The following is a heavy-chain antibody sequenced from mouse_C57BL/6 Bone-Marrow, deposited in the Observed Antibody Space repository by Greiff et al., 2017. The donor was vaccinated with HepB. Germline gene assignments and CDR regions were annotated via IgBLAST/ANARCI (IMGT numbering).Heavy chain of an antibody. J-gene: IGHJ4*01. CDR3: SPGYAMDY. CDR2: IDPETGGT. CDR1: GYTFTDYE. V-gene: IGHV1-15*01. Sequence: QVQLQQSGAELVRPGASVTLSCKASGYTFTDYEMHWVKQTPVHGLEWIGAIDPETGGTAYNQKFKGKALLTADKSSSTAYMELRSLTSEDSAVYYCSPGYAMDYWGQGTSVTVSS.